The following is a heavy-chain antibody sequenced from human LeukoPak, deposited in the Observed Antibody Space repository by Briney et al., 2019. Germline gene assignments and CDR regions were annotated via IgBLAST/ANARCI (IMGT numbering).Heavy chain of an antibody. D-gene: IGHD5-18*01. CDR3: ARDRSGYSYSQCFNM. V-gene: IGHV4-39*07. CDR2: IFYSGSS. Sequence: SETLSLTCTVSGDSMGTSSYYWGWIRQPPGKGLEWIGSIFYSGSSYYNPSLKSRVSISIDISKNQFSLNLSSVTAADTAVYYGARDRSGYSYSQCFNMWGQGTMVTVSP. CDR1: GDSMGTSSYY. J-gene: IGHJ3*02.